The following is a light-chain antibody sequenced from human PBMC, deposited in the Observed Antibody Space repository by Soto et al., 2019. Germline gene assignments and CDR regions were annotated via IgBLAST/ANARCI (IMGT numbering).Light chain of an antibody. CDR3: QQYNSYAWT. J-gene: IGKJ1*01. CDR2: KES. V-gene: IGKV1-5*03. CDR1: QSISSW. Sequence: DIQMTQSPSTLSASVGDRVTITCRASQSISSWLAWYQQKPGKAPKLLIYKESSLESGVPSRFSGSGSGTEFTLTLSSLQPDDFATYYCQQYNSYAWTFRQGTKVEIK.